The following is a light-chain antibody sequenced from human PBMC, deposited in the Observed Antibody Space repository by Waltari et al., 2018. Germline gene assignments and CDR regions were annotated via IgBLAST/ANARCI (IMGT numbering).Light chain of an antibody. Sequence: DIVLTQTPLSSPVTLGQPASISCRSSQSLVYSDGNTYLSWLQQRPGQPPRLLIYQVSNRFSGVPDRFSGSGSGTDFTLTISSLQAEDVAVYYCQQYYIPPLTFGQGTRLEIK. CDR2: QVS. CDR1: QSLVYSDGNTY. CDR3: QQYYIPPLT. J-gene: IGKJ5*01. V-gene: IGKV2-24*01.